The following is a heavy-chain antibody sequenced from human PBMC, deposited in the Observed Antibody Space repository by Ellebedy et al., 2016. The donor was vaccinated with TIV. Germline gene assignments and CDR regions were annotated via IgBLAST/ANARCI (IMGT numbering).Heavy chain of an antibody. V-gene: IGHV4-59*01. CDR2: AHPTGTT. D-gene: IGHD1-1*01. Sequence: MPSETLSLTCTVSGGSFSGYFWSCLRQPPGQGLQWIAYAHPTGTTNFLPSLKSRVTISLDTSKSQFSLKMTSVTAADTAIYFCARMPIYNASFGWFNPWGQGTLVAVSS. J-gene: IGHJ5*02. CDR1: GGSFSGYF. CDR3: ARMPIYNASFGWFNP.